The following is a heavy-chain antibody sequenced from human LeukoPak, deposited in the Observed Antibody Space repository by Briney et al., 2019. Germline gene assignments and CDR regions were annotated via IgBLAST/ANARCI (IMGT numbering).Heavy chain of an antibody. Sequence: GGSLRLSCAASGFSFSDAWMNWVRQAPGKGLEWVGHIRSKADGGTPDYIAPVKGRFTISRDDSKDTLYLQMNSLNTEDTAMYYCTTADYYDSSGYSDAFDIWGQGTMVTVSS. J-gene: IGHJ3*02. V-gene: IGHV3-15*07. D-gene: IGHD3-22*01. CDR3: TTADYYDSSGYSDAFDI. CDR2: IRSKADGGTP. CDR1: GFSFSDAW.